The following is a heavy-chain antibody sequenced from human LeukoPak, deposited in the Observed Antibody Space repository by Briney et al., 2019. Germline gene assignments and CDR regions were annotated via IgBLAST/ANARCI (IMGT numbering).Heavy chain of an antibody. D-gene: IGHD1-26*01. Sequence: GGSLRLSCAASGFTFSSYWMSWVRQAPGRGLEWVVNIKQDGSEKYYVDSVKGRFTISRDNAKNSLYLQMNSLRAEDTAVYYCARDGLVGADDAFDIWGQGTMVTVSS. CDR3: ARDGLVGADDAFDI. CDR1: GFTFSSYW. V-gene: IGHV3-7*01. J-gene: IGHJ3*02. CDR2: IKQDGSEK.